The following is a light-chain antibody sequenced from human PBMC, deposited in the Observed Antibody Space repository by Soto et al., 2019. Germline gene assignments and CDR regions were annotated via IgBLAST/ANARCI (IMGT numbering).Light chain of an antibody. CDR2: RVS. Sequence: DVVMTQSPLSLPVTLGQPASISCRSSQSVVYSDGIAYLTWFQQRPGQSPRRLIYRVSNRDSGVXDXXSGSGSGTDFTLNISRVEAEDVGVYYCMQGTHWPPTFGRGTKVEIK. V-gene: IGKV2-30*01. J-gene: IGKJ1*01. CDR3: MQGTHWPPT. CDR1: QSVVYSDGIAY.